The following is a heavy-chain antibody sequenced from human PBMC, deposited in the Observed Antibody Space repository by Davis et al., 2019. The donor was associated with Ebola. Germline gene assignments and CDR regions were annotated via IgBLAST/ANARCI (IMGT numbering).Heavy chain of an antibody. V-gene: IGHV3-30*04. Sequence: GESLKISCAASGFTFSSYAMHWVRQAPGKGLEWVAVISYDGSNKYYADSVKGRFTISRDNSKNTLYLQMNSLRAEDTAVYYCARDTNYYDSSGYYCYFDYWGQGTLVTVSS. CDR2: ISYDGSNK. CDR1: GFTFSSYA. D-gene: IGHD3-22*01. J-gene: IGHJ4*02. CDR3: ARDTNYYDSSGYYCYFDY.